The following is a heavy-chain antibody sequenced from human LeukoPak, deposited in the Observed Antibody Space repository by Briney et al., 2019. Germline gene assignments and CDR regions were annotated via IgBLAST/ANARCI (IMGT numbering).Heavy chain of an antibody. J-gene: IGHJ4*02. CDR2: ISGSGGST. CDR3: AKDGPPIGYCSGGSCYAFDY. D-gene: IGHD2-15*01. CDR1: GFTFDDYA. V-gene: IGHV3-23*01. Sequence: GRSLRLSCAASGFTFDDYAMHWVRQAPGKGLEWVSAISGSGGSTYYADSVKGRFTISRDNSKNTLYLQMNSLRAEDTAVYYCAKDGPPIGYCSGGSCYAFDYWGQGTLVTVSS.